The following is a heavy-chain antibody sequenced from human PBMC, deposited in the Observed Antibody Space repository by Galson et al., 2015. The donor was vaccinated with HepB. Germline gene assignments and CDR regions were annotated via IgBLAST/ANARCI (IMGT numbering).Heavy chain of an antibody. J-gene: IGHJ4*02. D-gene: IGHD3-16*01. CDR2: ISDSGYTT. V-gene: IGHV3-23*01. CDR3: AKCRDASGGFDT. Sequence: SLRLSCAASGFTFSSYVMNWVRQAPGEGLEWVSTISDSGYTTYYADSVKGRLTISRDNSKNALYLQMNSLRADDTAIYYCAKCRDASGGFDTWGQGTLVTVSS. CDR1: GFTFSSYV.